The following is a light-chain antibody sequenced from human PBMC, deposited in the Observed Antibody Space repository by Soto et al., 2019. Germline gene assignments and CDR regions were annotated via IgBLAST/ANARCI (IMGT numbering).Light chain of an antibody. CDR1: QSVSSY. J-gene: IGKJ1*01. V-gene: IGKV3-11*01. CDR3: QQRSNWPPWT. CDR2: DAS. Sequence: EIVLTQSPATLSLSPGERATLSCRASQSVSSYLAWYQQKPGQAPRLPIYDASNRATGIPARFSGSGSGTDFTLTISSLGHEDFAVYYCQQRSNWPPWTFGQGTKVEIK.